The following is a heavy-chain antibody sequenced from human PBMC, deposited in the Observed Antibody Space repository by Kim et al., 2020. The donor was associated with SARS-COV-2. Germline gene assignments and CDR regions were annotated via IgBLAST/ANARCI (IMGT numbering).Heavy chain of an antibody. Sequence: FQGRVTMTRDTSTSTVYMELSSLRSEDTAVYYCARSDYYDSSGIHDAFDIWGQGTMVTVSS. J-gene: IGHJ3*02. V-gene: IGHV1-46*01. D-gene: IGHD3-22*01. CDR3: ARSDYYDSSGIHDAFDI.